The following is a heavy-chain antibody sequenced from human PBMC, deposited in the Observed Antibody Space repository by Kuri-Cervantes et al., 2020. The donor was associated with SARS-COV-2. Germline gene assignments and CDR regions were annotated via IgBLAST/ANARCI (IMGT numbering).Heavy chain of an antibody. Sequence: SVKVSCKASGGTFSSYAISWVRQAPGQGLEWMGGIIPIFGTANYAQKFQGRVTITADESTSTAYMELSSLGSEDTAVYYCARDALHYDFWSGPYFDYWGQGTLVTVSS. D-gene: IGHD3-3*01. J-gene: IGHJ4*02. CDR1: GGTFSSYA. CDR3: ARDALHYDFWSGPYFDY. V-gene: IGHV1-69*13. CDR2: IIPIFGTA.